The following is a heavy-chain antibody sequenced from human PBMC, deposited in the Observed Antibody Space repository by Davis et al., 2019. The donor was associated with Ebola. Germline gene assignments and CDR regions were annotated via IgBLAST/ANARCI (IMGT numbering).Heavy chain of an antibody. CDR1: GFTVNSYW. V-gene: IGHV3-7*01. CDR3: ARDVY. J-gene: IGHJ4*02. CDR2: IKEDGTER. Sequence: GGSLRLSCAASGFTVNSYWMSWVRRAPGKGLEWVANIKEDGTERDYGHSLKGRFTISRDDATNSLYLQMNNLRAEDTAVYYCARDVYWGQGILVTVSS.